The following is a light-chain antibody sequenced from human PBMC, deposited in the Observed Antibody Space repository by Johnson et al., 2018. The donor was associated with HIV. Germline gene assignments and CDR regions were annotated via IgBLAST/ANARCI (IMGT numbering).Light chain of an antibody. CDR1: NSNIGNNY. CDR3: GTWDSSLSAVYV. Sequence: QSVLSQPPSVSAAPGQKVTISCSGSNSNIGNNYVSWYQQVPGTAPKLLIYENNKRPSGIPDRFSGSKSGTSATLGITGLQTGDEADYYCGTWDSSLSAVYVFGTGTKVTVL. J-gene: IGLJ1*01. V-gene: IGLV1-51*02. CDR2: ENN.